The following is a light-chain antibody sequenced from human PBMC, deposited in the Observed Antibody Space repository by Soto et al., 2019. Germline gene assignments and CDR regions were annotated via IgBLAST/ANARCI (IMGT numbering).Light chain of an antibody. CDR1: QSVTSNY. J-gene: IGKJ1*01. Sequence: EIVWTQSPGTLSLSPGERATLSCRASQSVTSNYLAWYRQRPGQAPRILIFAASTRATGIHDRFSGGGSGTDFTLTISRLEHEDSAVYYCQQYGISRPFGQGTKVEI. V-gene: IGKV3-20*01. CDR3: QQYGISRP. CDR2: AAS.